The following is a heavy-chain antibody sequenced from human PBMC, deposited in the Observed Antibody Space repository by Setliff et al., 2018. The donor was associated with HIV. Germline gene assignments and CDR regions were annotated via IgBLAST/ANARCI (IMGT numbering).Heavy chain of an antibody. Sequence: SETLSLTCAVYGGSFSGYHWSWIRQPPGKGLEWIGEINHSGSTNYNMSLWSRVTISLDASRNQFSLELISVTAADTAVYYCAGGPGTTSIDYWAQGTLVTVSS. V-gene: IGHV4-34*01. CDR3: AGGPGTTSIDY. CDR2: INHSGST. D-gene: IGHD1-26*01. J-gene: IGHJ4*02. CDR1: GGSFSGYH.